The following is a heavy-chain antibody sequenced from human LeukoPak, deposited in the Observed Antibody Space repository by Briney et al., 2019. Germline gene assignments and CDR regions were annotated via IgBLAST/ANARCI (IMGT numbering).Heavy chain of an antibody. CDR1: GFTFSSYA. CDR2: ISDSGGST. J-gene: IGHJ4*02. Sequence: GGSLRLSCAASGFTFSSYAMSRVRQAPGKGLEWVSAISDSGGSTYYADSVKGRFTISRDNSKNTLSLQMNSLRVEDTAVYYCAKGGDSYGPFDYWGQGTLVTVSS. V-gene: IGHV3-23*01. D-gene: IGHD5-18*01. CDR3: AKGGDSYGPFDY.